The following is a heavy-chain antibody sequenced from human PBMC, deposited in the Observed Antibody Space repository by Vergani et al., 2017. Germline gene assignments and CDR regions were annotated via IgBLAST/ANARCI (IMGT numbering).Heavy chain of an antibody. CDR3: AIVTDYHDGRGYYLDY. D-gene: IGHD3-22*01. Sequence: QVQLLQSGPEVRKPGASVKVSCQVSGYSFTELTIHWVRQAPGKGLEWMGGFDPEHGEVTFAHHIQGRVTMTEDRSTDTAYMELNSLRPEDTALYYCAIVTDYHDGRGYYLDYWGQGTLVTVSS. V-gene: IGHV1-24*01. CDR2: FDPEHGEV. CDR1: GYSFTELT. J-gene: IGHJ4*02.